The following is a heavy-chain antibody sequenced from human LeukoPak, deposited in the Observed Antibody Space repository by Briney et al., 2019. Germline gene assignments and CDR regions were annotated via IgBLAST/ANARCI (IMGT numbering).Heavy chain of an antibody. CDR2: ISSSSSTI. CDR1: GFTFSSYS. J-gene: IGHJ3*02. CDR3: ARTYNWNDGAFDI. V-gene: IGHV3-48*04. Sequence: GGSLRLSCAASGFTFSSYSMNWVRQAPGKGLEWVSYISSSSSTIYYADSVKGRFTISRDNAKNSLYLQMNSLRAEDTAVYYCARTYNWNDGAFDIWGQGTMVTVSS. D-gene: IGHD1-20*01.